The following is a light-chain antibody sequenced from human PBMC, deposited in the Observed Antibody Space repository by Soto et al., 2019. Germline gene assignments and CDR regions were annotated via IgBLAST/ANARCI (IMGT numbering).Light chain of an antibody. CDR2: EVS. V-gene: IGLV2-14*01. J-gene: IGLJ2*01. CDR1: SSDVGSYDY. Sequence: QSVLTQPASVSGSPGQSITISCTGTSSDVGSYDYVSWYQHHPGKAPKLIIYEVSNRPSGVSNRFSGSKSGNTASLTVSGLQTEDEADYYCTSCASSSTVLFGGGTQLTVL. CDR3: TSCASSSTVL.